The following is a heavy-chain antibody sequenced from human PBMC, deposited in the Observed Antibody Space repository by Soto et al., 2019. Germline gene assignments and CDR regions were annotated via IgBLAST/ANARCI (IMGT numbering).Heavy chain of an antibody. CDR3: ARLWGWFGAY. V-gene: IGHV4-59*08. CDR2: IYYSGST. Sequence: QVQLQESGPGLVKPSETLSLTCTVSGGSISSYYWSWIRQPPGKGLEWIGYIYYSGSTNYNPSLTSRVTLSVDTSKNQCSRKLSSVTAADTAVYYCARLWGWFGAYWGQGTLVTVSS. D-gene: IGHD3-10*01. J-gene: IGHJ4*02. CDR1: GGSISSYY.